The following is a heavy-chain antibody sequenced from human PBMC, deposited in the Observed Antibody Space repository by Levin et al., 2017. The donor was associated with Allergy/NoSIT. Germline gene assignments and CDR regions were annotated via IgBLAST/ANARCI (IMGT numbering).Heavy chain of an antibody. V-gene: IGHV3-23*01. Sequence: GESLKISCAASGFTFSSYAMSWVRQAPGKGLEWVSAISGSGGSTYYADSVKGRFTISRDNSKNTLYLQMNSLRAEDTAVYYCAKRDSSSLPPFDIWGQGTMVTVSS. CDR1: GFTFSSYA. CDR3: AKRDSSSLPPFDI. CDR2: ISGSGGST. D-gene: IGHD6-13*01. J-gene: IGHJ3*02.